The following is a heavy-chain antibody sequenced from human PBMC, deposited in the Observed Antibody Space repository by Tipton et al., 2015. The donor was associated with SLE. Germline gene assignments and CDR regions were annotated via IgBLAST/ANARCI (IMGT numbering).Heavy chain of an antibody. Sequence: TLSLTCTVSGDSISSSGYYWAWIRQPPGKGLEWIGSISYSGSTYYNPSLKSRLTMSVDTSKNQFSLKLTSVTAADTAVYYCARDRVPAARGLGWLDPWGQGILVTVSS. CDR3: ARDRVPAARGLGWLDP. D-gene: IGHD2-2*01. V-gene: IGHV4-39*07. CDR2: ISYSGST. CDR1: GDSISSSGYY. J-gene: IGHJ5*02.